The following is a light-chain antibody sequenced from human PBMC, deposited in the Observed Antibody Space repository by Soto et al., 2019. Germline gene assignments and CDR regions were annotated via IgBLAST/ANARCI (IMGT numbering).Light chain of an antibody. CDR3: QQVKTFPPT. Sequence: DIQLTQSPSFLSASVGDRVTITCRASQDIRSYLAWYQRKPGKAPKLLIYASSYLQSGVPSRFTRSEFGAEFTLTITGLQPEDFATYYCQQVKTFPPTFGQGTKVEIK. CDR1: QDIRSY. J-gene: IGKJ1*01. CDR2: ASS. V-gene: IGKV1-9*01.